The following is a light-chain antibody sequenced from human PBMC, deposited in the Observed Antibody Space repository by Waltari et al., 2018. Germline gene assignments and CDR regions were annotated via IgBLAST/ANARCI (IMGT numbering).Light chain of an antibody. CDR2: KAF. J-gene: IGKJ1*01. CDR3: QQYSSVWT. V-gene: IGKV1-5*03. CDR1: RGIDDW. Sequence: DIQMTQSPSTLSASVGDRVTITCRASRGIDDWLAWYQQKPGNAPKLLIYKAFSLQSGVPARFSGSGAGTEVTLTISSLQPDDFATYYCQQYSSVWTFGQGTKVEIK.